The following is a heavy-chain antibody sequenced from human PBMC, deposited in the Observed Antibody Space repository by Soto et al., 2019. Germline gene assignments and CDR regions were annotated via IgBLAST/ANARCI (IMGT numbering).Heavy chain of an antibody. J-gene: IGHJ6*02. CDR3: AKELTTVAKDLYYYYGLHV. Sequence: SVKVSCKASGGNFRSSAISWVRQAPGQGLEWMGGIIPVFGSANYAQKFQGRVTITADESTSTAYMEVSSLRSDDTAVYYCAKELTTVAKDLYYYYGLHVWGQGTRVTVSS. CDR2: IIPVFGSA. D-gene: IGHD4-17*01. CDR1: GGNFRSSA. V-gene: IGHV1-69*13.